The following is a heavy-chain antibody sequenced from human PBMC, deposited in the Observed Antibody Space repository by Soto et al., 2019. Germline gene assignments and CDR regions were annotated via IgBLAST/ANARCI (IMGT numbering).Heavy chain of an antibody. J-gene: IGHJ6*02. Sequence: QVQLQESDPGLVEPSETLSLTCTVSGGSISLYYWSWIRQPPGKGLEWIGYICSNGTTPYNPSLKSLDSISIGTSKKQFSPKLSSVTAADTAVYYCASDGGELWNNHYYYCGMDVWGHGTTVTVSS. CDR3: ASDGGELWNNHYYYCGMDV. V-gene: IGHV4-59*01. CDR2: ICSNGTT. CDR1: GGSISLYY. D-gene: IGHD1-1*01.